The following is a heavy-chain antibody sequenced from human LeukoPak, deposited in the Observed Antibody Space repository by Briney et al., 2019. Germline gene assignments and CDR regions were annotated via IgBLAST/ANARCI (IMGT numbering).Heavy chain of an antibody. CDR1: GGSISSSNW. CDR2: IYHSGST. D-gene: IGHD6-19*01. CDR3: ARVIEYSSEGLGYFDY. J-gene: IGHJ4*02. Sequence: SETLSLTCAVSGGSISSSNWWSWVRQPPGKGLEWIGEIYHSGSTNYNPSLKSRVTISVDTSKNQFSLKLSSVTAADTAVYYCARVIEYSSEGLGYFDYWGQGTLVTVSS. V-gene: IGHV4-4*02.